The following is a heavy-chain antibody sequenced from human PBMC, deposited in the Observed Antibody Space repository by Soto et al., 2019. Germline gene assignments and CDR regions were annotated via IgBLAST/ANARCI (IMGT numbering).Heavy chain of an antibody. D-gene: IGHD3-3*01. CDR2: TSYDGNNK. V-gene: IGHV3-30-3*01. CDR1: GLTFSSYA. CDR3: AGVYYGYNSVNNY. J-gene: IGHJ4*02. Sequence: QVHLVESGGGVVQPGRSLRLSCAVSGLTFSSYAMSWVRQAPGKGLEWVAATSYDGNNKYYADSVRGRFTISRDNSKNTLDLQMNSLRAEDTAVYYCAGVYYGYNSVNNYWGQGTLVTVSS.